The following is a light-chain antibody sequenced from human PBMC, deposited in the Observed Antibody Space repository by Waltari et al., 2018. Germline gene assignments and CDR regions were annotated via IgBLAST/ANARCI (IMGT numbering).Light chain of an antibody. J-gene: IGLJ2*01. CDR3: SAWDDSLNGVV. CDR2: TNN. CDR1: SSNIGSNP. V-gene: IGLV1-44*01. Sequence: QSVLTQPPSASGTPGQRVAISCSGSSSNIGSNPVNSYQQLPATAPKLLISTNNQRPSGVPDRFSGAKSGTSASLAISGLQSEDEANYYCSAWDDSLNGVVFGGGNRVTVL.